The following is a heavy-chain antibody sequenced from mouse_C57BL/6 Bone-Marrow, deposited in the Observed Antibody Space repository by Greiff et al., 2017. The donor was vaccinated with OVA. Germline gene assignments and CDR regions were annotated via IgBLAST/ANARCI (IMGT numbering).Heavy chain of an antibody. D-gene: IGHD1-1*01. CDR2: INPYNGGT. V-gene: IGHV1-19*01. J-gene: IGHJ3*01. CDR3: ARRAWGYYGGTGFAY. CDR1: GYTFTDYY. Sequence: EVQLQQSGPVLVKPGASVKMSCKASGYTFTDYYMNWVKQSHGKSLEWIGVINPYNGGTSYNQKFTGKATLTVDKASSTAYMELNSLTSEDSAVYYCARRAWGYYGGTGFAYWGQGTLVTVSA.